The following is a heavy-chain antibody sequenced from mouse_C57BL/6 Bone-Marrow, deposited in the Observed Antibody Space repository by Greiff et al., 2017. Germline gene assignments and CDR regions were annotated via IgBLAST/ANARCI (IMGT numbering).Heavy chain of an antibody. J-gene: IGHJ3*01. D-gene: IGHD2-3*01. CDR2: IYPGSGNT. CDR1: GYSFTSYY. CDR3: ARSWLLPFAY. Sequence: QVQLQQSGPELVKPGASVKISCKASGYSFTSYYIHWVKQRPGQGLEWIGWIYPGSGNTKYNEKFKGKATLTADTSSSTAYMQLSSLTSEDSAVYYCARSWLLPFAYWGQGTLVTVSA. V-gene: IGHV1-66*01.